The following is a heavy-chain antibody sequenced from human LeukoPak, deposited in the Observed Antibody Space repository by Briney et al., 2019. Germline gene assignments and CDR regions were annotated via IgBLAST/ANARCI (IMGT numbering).Heavy chain of an antibody. J-gene: IGHJ4*02. CDR1: GGSLSSGSYY. CDR2: IYTSGST. CDR3: ARGTGY. Sequence: SETLSLTCTVSGGSLSSGSYYWRWLRQPAGKGLEWIGRIYTSGSTNYNTSLKSRVTISVDTSKNQFSLKLSSVTAADMAVYYCARGTGYWGQGTLVTVSS. V-gene: IGHV4-61*02.